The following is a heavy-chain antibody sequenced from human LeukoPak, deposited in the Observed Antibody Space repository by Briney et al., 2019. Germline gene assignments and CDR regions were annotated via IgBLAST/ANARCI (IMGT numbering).Heavy chain of an antibody. V-gene: IGHV1-8*01. D-gene: IGHD3-22*01. CDR3: ARTSYDSSGYPYFDY. CDR2: MNPNSGNT. Sequence: ASVKVSRKASGYTFTSYDINWVRQATGQGLEWMGWMNPNSGNTGYAQKFQGRVTMTRNTSISTAYMELSSLRSEDTAVYYCARTSYDSSGYPYFDYWGQGTLVTVSS. J-gene: IGHJ4*02. CDR1: GYTFTSYD.